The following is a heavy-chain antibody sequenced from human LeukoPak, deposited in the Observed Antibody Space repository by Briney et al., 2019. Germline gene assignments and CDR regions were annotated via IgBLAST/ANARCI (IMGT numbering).Heavy chain of an antibody. CDR1: GFTFNFFA. Sequence: GGSLRLSCAASGFTFNFFAMNWVRQAPGKGLEWVSATSGSGGSTNYADSVKGRFTISRDSSKNTLYLQMNSLRAEDTAVYYCAKGPAAGLYYYYMDVWGKGTTVTVSS. V-gene: IGHV3-23*01. J-gene: IGHJ6*03. D-gene: IGHD6-13*01. CDR2: TSGSGGST. CDR3: AKGPAAGLYYYYMDV.